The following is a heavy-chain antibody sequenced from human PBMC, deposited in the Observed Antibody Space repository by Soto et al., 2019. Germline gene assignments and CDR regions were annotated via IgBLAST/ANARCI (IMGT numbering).Heavy chain of an antibody. V-gene: IGHV4-31*03. CDR2: IHYRGNT. D-gene: IGHD3-22*01. CDR3: AREGGSYDSGGFLIRGAFDI. Sequence: QVQLQESGPGLVKPSQTLSLTCTVSGGPIHSGDYYWTWIRQHPEKGLEWIGNIHYRGNTYYSPSLESRITISVDTSKNQFSLRLTSVTAADTAVYYGAREGGSYDSGGFLIRGAFDIWGRGTLVTVSS. J-gene: IGHJ3*02. CDR1: GGPIHSGDYY.